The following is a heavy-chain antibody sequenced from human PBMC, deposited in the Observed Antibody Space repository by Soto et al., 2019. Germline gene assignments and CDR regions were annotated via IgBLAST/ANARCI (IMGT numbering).Heavy chain of an antibody. V-gene: IGHV4-31*03. Sequence: SETLSLTCTLSGVSITSGAYYWTWVRQHPGKGLEWIGYIYYNGNTYFSPSLKSRLTISIDTSKNQFSLKLSSVAAADTAMYYCARARLRAVYAFDFWGQGTMVTVTS. CDR2: IYYNGNT. J-gene: IGHJ3*01. CDR1: GVSITSGAYY. CDR3: ARARLRAVYAFDF. D-gene: IGHD4-17*01.